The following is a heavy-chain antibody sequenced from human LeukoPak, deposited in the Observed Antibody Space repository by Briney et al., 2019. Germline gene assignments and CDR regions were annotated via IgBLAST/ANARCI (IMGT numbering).Heavy chain of an antibody. Sequence: ASVKVSRKASGYTFTGYYMHWVRQAPGQGLEWMGWINPNSGGTDYAQKFQGRVTMTRDTSISTAYMELSRLRSDDTAVYYCARLSGSYYFDYWGQGTLVTVSS. CDR1: GYTFTGYY. CDR3: ARLSGSYYFDY. D-gene: IGHD1-26*01. CDR2: INPNSGGT. J-gene: IGHJ4*02. V-gene: IGHV1-2*02.